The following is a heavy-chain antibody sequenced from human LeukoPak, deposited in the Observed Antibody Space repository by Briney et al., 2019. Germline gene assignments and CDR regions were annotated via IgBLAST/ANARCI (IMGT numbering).Heavy chain of an antibody. CDR1: GGSFSGYY. D-gene: IGHD2-21*01. J-gene: IGHJ4*02. V-gene: IGHV4-34*01. CDR3: ARHEGYWNCFDY. CDR2: IYYSGST. Sequence: PSETLSLTCAVYGGSFSGYYWSWIRQPPGKGLEWIGSIYYSGSTYYNPSLKSRVTISVDTSKNQFSLKLSSVTAADTAVYYCARHEGYWNCFDYWGQGTLVTVSS.